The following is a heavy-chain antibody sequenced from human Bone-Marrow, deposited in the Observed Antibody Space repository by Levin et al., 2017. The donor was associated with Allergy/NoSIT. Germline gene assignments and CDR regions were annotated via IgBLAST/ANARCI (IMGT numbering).Heavy chain of an antibody. V-gene: IGHV3-21*01. CDR2: ISSSSTYI. CDR1: GFTFSTYS. J-gene: IGHJ6*03. Sequence: GESLKISCAASGFTFSTYSMNWVRQAPEKGLEWVSSISSSSTYIYYADSVKGRFTISRDNTENSLYLQISSLRAEDTAVYYCARKGYCIGGSCYSDYFFYMDVWGKGTTVTVSS. CDR3: ARKGYCIGGSCYSDYFFYMDV. D-gene: IGHD2-15*01.